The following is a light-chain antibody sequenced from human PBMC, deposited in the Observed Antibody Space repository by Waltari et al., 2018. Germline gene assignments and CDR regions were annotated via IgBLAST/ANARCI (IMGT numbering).Light chain of an antibody. J-gene: IGLJ2*01. CDR3: YSAADNNRV. CDR2: KDS. CDR1: LLAKKY. Sequence: SYELTQPSSVSVSPRQTARITCSGDLLAKKYARWFQQKPGQAPVLVIHKDSERPSGIPERFSGSSSGTTVTLTISGAQVEDEADYYCYSAADNNRVFGGGTKLTVL. V-gene: IGLV3-27*01.